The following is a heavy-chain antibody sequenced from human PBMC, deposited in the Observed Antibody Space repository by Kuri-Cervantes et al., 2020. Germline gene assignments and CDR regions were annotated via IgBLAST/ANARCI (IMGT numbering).Heavy chain of an antibody. D-gene: IGHD3-10*01. CDR3: ARAAMGSIEFTMVRGGPRFSNYYHYDMDV. V-gene: IGHV1-2*02. Sequence: ASVKVSCKASGYTFTGYYMHWVRQAPGQGLEWMGWINPNSGGTNYAQKFQGRVTMTRDTSISTAYMELSRLRSDDTAVYYCARAAMGSIEFTMVRGGPRFSNYYHYDMDVWGQGTTVTVSS. CDR1: GYTFTGYY. CDR2: INPNSGGT. J-gene: IGHJ6*02.